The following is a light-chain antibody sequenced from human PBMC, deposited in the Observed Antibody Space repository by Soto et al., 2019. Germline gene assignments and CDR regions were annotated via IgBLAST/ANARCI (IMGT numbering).Light chain of an antibody. CDR1: QHIDNY. J-gene: IGKJ4*01. CDR2: AAS. V-gene: IGKV1-16*01. Sequence: DIQMTQSPVSLSASVGDRITITCRASQHIDNYLTWYQQKPGKAPKSLIYAASNLQSGVPSRLAGSVSVTDFTLTISSLQPEYFATYYCQQYKSYPLTCGGGTNVEV. CDR3: QQYKSYPLT.